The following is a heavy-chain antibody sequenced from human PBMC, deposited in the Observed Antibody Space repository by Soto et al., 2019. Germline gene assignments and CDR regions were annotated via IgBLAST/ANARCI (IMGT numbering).Heavy chain of an antibody. CDR3: ARLPGITTLRRDY. CDR1: GGSISSSSYY. V-gene: IGHV4-39*01. J-gene: IGHJ4*02. D-gene: IGHD3-3*01. CDR2: IYYTGST. Sequence: QLQLQESGPGLVKPSETLSLTCTVSGGSISSSSYYWGWIRQPPGKGLEWIGSIYYTGSTYYTPSLESRGTISVDTAQNQFSLKLSSVTAADTAVFYCARLPGITTLRRDYWGQGTLVSVSS.